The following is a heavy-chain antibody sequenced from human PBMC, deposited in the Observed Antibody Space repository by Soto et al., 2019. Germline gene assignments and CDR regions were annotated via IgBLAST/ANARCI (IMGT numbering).Heavy chain of an antibody. J-gene: IGHJ5*02. V-gene: IGHV4-61*01. CDR1: GDSVTSRSYY. CDR3: ARGNIAASGTKFDP. D-gene: IGHD6-13*01. Sequence: QVQLQESGPGLVKPSETLSLTCTVSGDSVTSRSYYWTWVRQPPGKGLEWIGYIYYSGNINYNPSVKSRFTISVDTSTNQFSLKLTSVTASDTAIYYCARGNIAASGTKFDPWGQGILVTVSS. CDR2: IYYSGNI.